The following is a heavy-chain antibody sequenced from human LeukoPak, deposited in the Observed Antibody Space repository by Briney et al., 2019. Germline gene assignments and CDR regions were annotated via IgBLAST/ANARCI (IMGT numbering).Heavy chain of an antibody. Sequence: PSQTLSLTCAISGDSVSTNNAAWNWIRQSPSRGLEWLGRTYYRSKWYHDYAVSVKSRITINSDTSKNQFSLQLNSVTPEDTAVYYCARDRDYYDTSGYHTYYFDYWGQGTLVTVSS. J-gene: IGHJ4*02. D-gene: IGHD3-22*01. CDR2: TYYRSKWYH. CDR1: GDSVSTNNAA. CDR3: ARDRDYYDTSGYHTYYFDY. V-gene: IGHV6-1*01.